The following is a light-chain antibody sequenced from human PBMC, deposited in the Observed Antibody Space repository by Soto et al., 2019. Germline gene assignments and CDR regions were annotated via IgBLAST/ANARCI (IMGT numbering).Light chain of an antibody. CDR1: QSVSSSY. CDR3: QQYGSSLYT. CDR2: GAS. J-gene: IGKJ2*01. Sequence: EIVLTQSPGTLSLSPGERATLSCRASQSVSSSYLAWYQQKPGQAPRLLIYGASSRATGIPDSFSGSGSATDFTLTISRLEPEDFAVYYCQQYGSSLYTFGQATKLEIK. V-gene: IGKV3-20*01.